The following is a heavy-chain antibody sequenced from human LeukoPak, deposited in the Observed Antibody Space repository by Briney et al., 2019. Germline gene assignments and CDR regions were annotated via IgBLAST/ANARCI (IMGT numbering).Heavy chain of an antibody. D-gene: IGHD1-1*01. J-gene: IGHJ4*02. V-gene: IGHV3-33*01. CDR3: ARDRAGTARVFDY. CDR1: GFTFSSYG. Sequence: GGSLRLSCAASGFTFSSYGMPWVRQAPGKGLEWVAVIWYDGSNKYYADSVKGRFTISRDNSKNTLYLQMNSLRAEDTAVYYCARDRAGTARVFDYWGQGTLVTVSS. CDR2: IWYDGSNK.